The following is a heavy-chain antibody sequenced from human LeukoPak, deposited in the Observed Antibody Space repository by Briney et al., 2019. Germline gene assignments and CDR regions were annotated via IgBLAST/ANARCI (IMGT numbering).Heavy chain of an antibody. CDR1: GYTFTGHY. D-gene: IGHD1/OR15-1a*01. Sequence: ASVKVSCKASGYTFTGHYLHWVRQAPGQGLEWVGWINPTSGGTNYAQKFQDRVTMTRDTSNNTSYMELSRLTSDDTAVYYCAREFRTTTWSYDAFDLWGQGTMVTVSS. V-gene: IGHV1-2*02. CDR3: AREFRTTTWSYDAFDL. J-gene: IGHJ3*01. CDR2: INPTSGGT.